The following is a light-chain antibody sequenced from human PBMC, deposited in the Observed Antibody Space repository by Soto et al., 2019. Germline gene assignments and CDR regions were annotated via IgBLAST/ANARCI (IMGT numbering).Light chain of an antibody. CDR2: AAS. CDR1: QSVNSY. CDR3: QQYGSSPLIT. J-gene: IGKJ5*01. V-gene: IGKV3-20*01. Sequence: EIVLTQSPGTLSLSPGERATLSCGASQSVNSYLAWYQQKPGQAPRLLIYAASTRATGIPARFSGSGSGTDFTLTISRLEPEDFAVYHCQQYGSSPLITFGQGTRLEIK.